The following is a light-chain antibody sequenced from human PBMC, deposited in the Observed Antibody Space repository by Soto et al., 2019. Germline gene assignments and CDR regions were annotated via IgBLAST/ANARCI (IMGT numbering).Light chain of an antibody. Sequence: DIQMTQSPSSLSPSLGDRVTITCQASQDVSNYLNWYQQKLGKAPKLLIYAASRLQSGVPSRFSGSGSGTEFTLVISSLQVDDFATYYCQEALNEPWTFGQGTKVDIK. V-gene: IGKV1-39*01. CDR3: QEALNEPWT. CDR2: AAS. J-gene: IGKJ1*01. CDR1: QDVSNY.